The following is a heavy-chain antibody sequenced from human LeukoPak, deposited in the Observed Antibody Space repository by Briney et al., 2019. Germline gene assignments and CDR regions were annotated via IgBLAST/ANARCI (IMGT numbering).Heavy chain of an antibody. D-gene: IGHD3-10*01. J-gene: IGHJ5*02. V-gene: IGHV3-23*01. Sequence: GGSLRLSCAASGFTFSSYAMSWVRQAPEKGLEWVSAISGSGGSTYYADSVKGRFTISRDNSKNTLYLQMNSLRAEDTAVYYCAKVSPRLLWFGELSSWGQGTLVTVSS. CDR3: AKVSPRLLWFGELSS. CDR2: ISGSGGST. CDR1: GFTFSSYA.